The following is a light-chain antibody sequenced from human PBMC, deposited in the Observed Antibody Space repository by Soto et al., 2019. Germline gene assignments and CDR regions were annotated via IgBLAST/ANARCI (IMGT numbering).Light chain of an antibody. CDR1: LGIANY. J-gene: IGKJ1*01. V-gene: IGKV1-27*01. CDR2: GAS. CDR3: QKYNSAMWT. Sequence: DIQMTQSPPSLSASVGDRVTISCRASLGIANYVLWYQQRPGKVPKLLIYGASSLLSGVPSRFSGSGSGTDFTLTISRLQPEDVGTYYCQKYNSAMWTLGQGTKVEI.